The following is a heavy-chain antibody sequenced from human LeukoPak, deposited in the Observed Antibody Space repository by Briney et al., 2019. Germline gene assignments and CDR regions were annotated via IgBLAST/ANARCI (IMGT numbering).Heavy chain of an antibody. D-gene: IGHD3-3*01. CDR2: ISSSSSYI. CDR3: AREERPLSLRFLEWFLRMDV. CDR1: GFTFSSYS. V-gene: IGHV3-21*01. J-gene: IGHJ6*02. Sequence: GGSLRLSCAASGFTFSSYSMNWVRQAPGKGLEWVSSISSSSSYIYYADSVKGRFTISRDNAKNSLYLQMNSLRAEDTAVYYCAREERPLSLRFLEWFLRMDVWGQGTTVTVSS.